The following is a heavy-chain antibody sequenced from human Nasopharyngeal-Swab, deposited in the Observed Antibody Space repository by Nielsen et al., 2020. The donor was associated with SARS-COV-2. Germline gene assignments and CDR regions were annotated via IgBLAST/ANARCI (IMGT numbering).Heavy chain of an antibody. CDR1: GFDFTDYY. D-gene: IGHD5-24*01. V-gene: IGHV3-11*04. Sequence: GESLKISCAASGFDFTDYYMSWIRQAPGKGLEWISHISGSQNTRTYADSAKGRFAVSRDNTKKSLYLQMSSLKSDDTAVYYCARIRQGDGFPEHWGQGTLVIVSS. J-gene: IGHJ4*02. CDR3: ARIRQGDGFPEH. CDR2: ISGSQNTR.